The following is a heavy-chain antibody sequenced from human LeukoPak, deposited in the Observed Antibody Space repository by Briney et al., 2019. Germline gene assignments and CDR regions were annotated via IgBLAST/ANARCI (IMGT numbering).Heavy chain of an antibody. D-gene: IGHD5-12*01. V-gene: IGHV3-23*01. Sequence: GGSLRLSCAVSGFTFSSYAMSWVRQAPGKGLEWVSGISGSGGSTHYADSVKGRFTISRDNSNNTVFLQMNSLRADDTAVYYCAKGENKRWLRSQFDYWGQGTLVTVSS. J-gene: IGHJ4*02. CDR1: GFTFSSYA. CDR2: ISGSGGST. CDR3: AKGENKRWLRSQFDY.